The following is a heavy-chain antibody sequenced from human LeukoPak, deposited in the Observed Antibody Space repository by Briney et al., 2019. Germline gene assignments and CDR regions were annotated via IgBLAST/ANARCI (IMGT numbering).Heavy chain of an antibody. CDR2: ISSSSSYI. J-gene: IGHJ4*02. D-gene: IGHD3-10*01. CDR3: ARDSNILWFGEQGGDFDY. CDR1: GFTFSSYS. Sequence: PGGSLRLSCAASGFTFSSYSMNWVRQAPGKGLEWVSSISSSSSYIYYADSVKGRFTISRVNAKNSLYLQMNSLRAEDTAVYYCARDSNILWFGEQGGDFDYWGQGTLVTVSS. V-gene: IGHV3-21*01.